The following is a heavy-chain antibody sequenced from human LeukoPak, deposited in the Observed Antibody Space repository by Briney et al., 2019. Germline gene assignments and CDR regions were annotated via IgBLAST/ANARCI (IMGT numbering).Heavy chain of an antibody. J-gene: IGHJ4*02. D-gene: IGHD3-3*01. CDR1: GGSFSGHY. CDR3: ARGPTYYDFWSGYPQNDYFDY. CDR2: INHSGST. Sequence: PSETLSLTCAVYGGSFSGHYWSWIRQPPGKGLEWIGEINHSGSTNYNPSLKSRVTISVDTSKNQFSLKPSSVTAADTAVYYCARGPTYYDFWSGYPQNDYFDYWGQGTLVTVSS. V-gene: IGHV4-34*01.